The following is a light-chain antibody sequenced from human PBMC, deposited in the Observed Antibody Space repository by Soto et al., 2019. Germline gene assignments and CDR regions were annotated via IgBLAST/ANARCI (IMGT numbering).Light chain of an antibody. CDR3: SSQEGRINSLI. Sequence: QSALTQPPSVSGSPGQSVTISCTGTSSDVGYYNYVSWYQQHPGNAPKLMIYEVNNRPSGVPDRFSGSRSGNTASLTVSGLQAEDEASYYCSSQEGRINSLIFGGGTQLTVL. J-gene: IGLJ2*01. CDR2: EVN. V-gene: IGLV2-8*01. CDR1: SSDVGYYNY.